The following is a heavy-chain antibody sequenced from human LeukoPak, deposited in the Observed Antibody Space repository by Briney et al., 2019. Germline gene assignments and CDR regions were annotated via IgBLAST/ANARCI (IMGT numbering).Heavy chain of an antibody. CDR2: INHSGST. CDR1: GGSFSGYY. J-gene: IGHJ3*02. V-gene: IGHV4-34*01. D-gene: IGHD5-12*01. Sequence: SSETLSLTCAVYGGSFSGYYWSWIRQPPGKGLEWIGEINHSGSTNYNPSLKSRVTISVDTSKNQFSLKLSSVTAADTAVYYCAKIGGYSGYVELLDPLDAFDIWGQGTMVTVSS. CDR3: AKIGGYSGYVELLDPLDAFDI.